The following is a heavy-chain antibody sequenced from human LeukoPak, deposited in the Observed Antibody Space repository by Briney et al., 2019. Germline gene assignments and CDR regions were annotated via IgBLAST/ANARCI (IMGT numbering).Heavy chain of an antibody. CDR3: ARDYFYPMDV. CDR1: GFTFRIYW. Sequence: PGGSLRLSCEASGFTFRIYWMSWVRQAPGKGLEWVANIKLDGSEKYYVDSVKGRFTISRDNAKNSLYLQMNSLRAEDTAVYYCARDYFYPMDVWGQGTTVTVSS. CDR2: IKLDGSEK. V-gene: IGHV3-7*04. J-gene: IGHJ6*02.